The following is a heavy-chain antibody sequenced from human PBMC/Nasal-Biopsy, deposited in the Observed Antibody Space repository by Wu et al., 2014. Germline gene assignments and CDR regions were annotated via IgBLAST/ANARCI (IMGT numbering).Heavy chain of an antibody. CDR3: ARDPPSTTAAAMFDY. V-gene: IGHV1-18*01. J-gene: IGHJ4*02. CDR2: ISVYNGNT. Sequence: VKSPARLLVTLLPTMASAGCDRPLDKGLEWLAWISVYNGNTKFAQTVQGRVTVTTDTSTTTAYMELRSLRSDDTAIYYCARDPPSTTAAAMFDYWGQGTLVTVSS. CDR1: VTLLPTMA. D-gene: IGHD2-2*01.